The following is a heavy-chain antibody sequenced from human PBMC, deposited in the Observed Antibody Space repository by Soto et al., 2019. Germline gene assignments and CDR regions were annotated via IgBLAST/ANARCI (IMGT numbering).Heavy chain of an antibody. CDR1: GGSFSGYY. V-gene: IGHV4-34*01. Sequence: SKTLSLTCAAYGGSFSGYYWSWIRQTPGKGLEWIGEINHSGSTNYNPSLKSRVTISVDTSKNQFALKLSSVTAADTAVYYCARGRVALWFGLGWFDPWGQGTLVTGSS. J-gene: IGHJ5*02. CDR2: INHSGST. CDR3: ARGRVALWFGLGWFDP. D-gene: IGHD3-10*01.